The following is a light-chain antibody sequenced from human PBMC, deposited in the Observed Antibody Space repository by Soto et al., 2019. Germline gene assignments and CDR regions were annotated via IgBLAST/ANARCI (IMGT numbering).Light chain of an antibody. CDR3: QQLNSYPPWT. J-gene: IGKJ1*01. CDR2: AAS. V-gene: IGKV1-9*01. CDR1: QGISSY. Sequence: IQLTQSPSSLSASVGDRVTITCRASQGISSYLAWYQQKPGKAPKLLIYAASTLHSGVPSRSSGSGSGTDFTLTISSLQPEDFATYYCQQLNSYPPWTFGQGTKVDIK.